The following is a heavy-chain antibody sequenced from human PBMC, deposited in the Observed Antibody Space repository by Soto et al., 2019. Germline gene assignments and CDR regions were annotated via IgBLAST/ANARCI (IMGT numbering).Heavy chain of an antibody. J-gene: IGHJ4*02. CDR2: ISTYKGNP. V-gene: IGHV1-18*01. CDR3: ARDLDGSGSYYTNY. Sequence: QVQLVQSGAEVQKTGASVKVSCKTSGYTFSSIGISWVRQAPGQGLEWMGWISTYKGNPYYAQRLQGRVTMTTYTSTSTAYMELRSRRSDDTAVYFCARDLDGSGSYYTNYWGQGTLVTVSA. CDR1: GYTFSSIG. D-gene: IGHD3-10*01.